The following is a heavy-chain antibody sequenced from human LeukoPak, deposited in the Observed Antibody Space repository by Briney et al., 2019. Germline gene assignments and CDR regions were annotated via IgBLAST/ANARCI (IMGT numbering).Heavy chain of an antibody. J-gene: IGHJ4*02. CDR3: ARTYYDYRVGTNYFDY. CDR2: TYSGGST. CDR1: GFSVTTSY. D-gene: IGHD3-3*01. V-gene: IGHV3-66*01. Sequence: GGSLILSCAASGFSVTTSYMSWVRQAPGKGLEWVSVTYSGGSTSHADSVKGRFTVSRDDSKNMVYLQMNSMRHDDTAVYYCARTYYDYRVGTNYFDYWGQGTLVTVSS.